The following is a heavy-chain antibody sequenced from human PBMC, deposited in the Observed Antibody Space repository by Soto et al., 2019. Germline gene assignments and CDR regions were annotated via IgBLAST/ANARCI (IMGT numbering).Heavy chain of an antibody. CDR2: INYSGST. CDR1: GGSFSGYY. J-gene: IGHJ4*02. Sequence: SETLSLTCAVYGGSFSGYYWSWIRQPPGKGLEWIWEINYSGSTNYNPSLKSRVTISVDTSKNQFSLKLSSVTAADTAVYYCARAFRGEWFADYWGQGTLVTVSS. D-gene: IGHD3-3*01. CDR3: ARAFRGEWFADY. V-gene: IGHV4-34*01.